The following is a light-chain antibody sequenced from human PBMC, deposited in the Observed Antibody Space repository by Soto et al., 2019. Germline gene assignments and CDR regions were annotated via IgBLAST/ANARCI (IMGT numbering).Light chain of an antibody. V-gene: IGLV2-14*01. Sequence: QSVLTQPASVSGSPGQSITISCTGTSSDVGAYNYVSWHQQHPGKAPKVIITEVSNRPSGVSNRFSGSKSGNTASLTISGLQAEDEADYYCSSYISSSTFVVFGGGTQLTVL. CDR1: SSDVGAYNY. CDR2: EVS. CDR3: SSYISSSTFVV. J-gene: IGLJ2*01.